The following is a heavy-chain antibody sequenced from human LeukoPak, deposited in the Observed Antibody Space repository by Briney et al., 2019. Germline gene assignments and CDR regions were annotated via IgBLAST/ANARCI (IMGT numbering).Heavy chain of an antibody. D-gene: IGHD5-24*01. V-gene: IGHV1-69*04. CDR3: ARDSVRDGYNSH. J-gene: IGHJ4*02. CDR1: GGTFSSYA. Sequence: SVKVSCKASGGTFSSYAISWVRQAPGQGLEWMGRIIPIFGIANYAQKFQGRVTITADKSTSTPYMELSSLRSEDTAVYYCARDSVRDGYNSHWGQGTLVTVSS. CDR2: IIPIFGIA.